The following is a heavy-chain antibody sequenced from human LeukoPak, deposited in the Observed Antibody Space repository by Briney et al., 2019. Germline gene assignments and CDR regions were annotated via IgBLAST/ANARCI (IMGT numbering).Heavy chain of an antibody. CDR3: ARDGITIFGVAHSYDAFDI. Sequence: PSETLSLTCTVSGGSISSYYWSWIRQPPGKGLEWMGYISYSGSTNYNPSLKSRVTISVDTSKNQFSLKLSSVTAADTAVYYCARDGITIFGVAHSYDAFDIWGQGTMVTVSS. CDR2: ISYSGST. V-gene: IGHV4-59*01. J-gene: IGHJ3*02. CDR1: GGSISSYY. D-gene: IGHD3-3*01.